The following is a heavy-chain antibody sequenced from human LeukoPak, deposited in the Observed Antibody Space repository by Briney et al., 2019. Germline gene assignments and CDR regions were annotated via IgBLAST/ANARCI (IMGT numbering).Heavy chain of an antibody. D-gene: IGHD3-22*01. CDR2: ISWNSGSI. CDR1: GFTFDDYA. Sequence: QTGGSLRLSCAASGFTFDDYAMPWVRQAPGKGLEWVSGISWNSGSIGYADSVKGRFTISRDNAKNSLYLQMNSLRAEDTALYYCAKDNHYYDSSGPIDYWGQGTLVTVSS. V-gene: IGHV3-9*01. CDR3: AKDNHYYDSSGPIDY. J-gene: IGHJ4*02.